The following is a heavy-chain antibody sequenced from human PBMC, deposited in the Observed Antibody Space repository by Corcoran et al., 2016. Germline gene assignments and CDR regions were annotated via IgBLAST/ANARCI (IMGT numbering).Heavy chain of an antibody. CDR3: ATFWRGYYIPYYYYGMDV. V-gene: IGHV1-69*06. D-gene: IGHD3-3*01. J-gene: IGHJ6*02. CDR2: IIPIFGTA. CDR1: GGTFSSYA. Sequence: QVQLVQSGAEVKKPGSSVKVSCKASGGTFSSYAISWVRQAPGQGLEWMGGIIPIFGTANYAQKFQGRVTITADKSTSTAYMELSSLRSEDTAVDYCATFWRGYYIPYYYYGMDVWGQGTTVTVSS.